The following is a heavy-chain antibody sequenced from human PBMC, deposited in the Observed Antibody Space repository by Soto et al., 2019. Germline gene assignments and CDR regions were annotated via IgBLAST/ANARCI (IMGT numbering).Heavy chain of an antibody. D-gene: IGHD5-18*01. CDR3: AAMVKEYFDY. J-gene: IGHJ4*02. CDR2: IYYSGST. CDR1: GGSISSYY. Sequence: PSETLSLTCTVSGGSISSYYWSWIRQPPGKGLEWIGYIYYSGSTNYNPSLKSRVTISVDTSKNQFSLKLSSVTAADTAVYYCAAMVKEYFDYWGQGTLVTVSS. V-gene: IGHV4-59*08.